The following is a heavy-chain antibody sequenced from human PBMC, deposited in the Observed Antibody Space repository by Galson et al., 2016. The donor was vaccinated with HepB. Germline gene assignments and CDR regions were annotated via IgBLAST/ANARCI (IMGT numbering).Heavy chain of an antibody. V-gene: IGHV1-69*13. Sequence: SVKVSCKASGGTFSDYAISWVRQAPGQGLEWMGGIIPIFDNANYAQKFQGRVTITADESTSIAYMELSSLRSEGTAVYYCVRAHTPGIVVVTAPLYYWGQGTLVTVSS. CDR3: VRAHTPGIVVVTAPLYY. CDR1: GGTFSDYA. CDR2: IIPIFDNA. D-gene: IGHD2-21*02. J-gene: IGHJ4*02.